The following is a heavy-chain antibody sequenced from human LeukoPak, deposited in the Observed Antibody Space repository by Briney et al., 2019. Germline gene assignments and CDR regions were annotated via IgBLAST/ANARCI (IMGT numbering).Heavy chain of an antibody. CDR2: ISSSSSYI. CDR1: GFTFSSYS. Sequence: NTGGSLRLSCAASGFTFSSYSMNWVRQAPGKGPEWVSSISSSSSYIYYADSVKGRFTISRDNAKNSLYLQMNSLRAEDTAVYYCARASPHAFDIWGQGTMVTVSS. V-gene: IGHV3-21*01. CDR3: ARASPHAFDI. J-gene: IGHJ3*02.